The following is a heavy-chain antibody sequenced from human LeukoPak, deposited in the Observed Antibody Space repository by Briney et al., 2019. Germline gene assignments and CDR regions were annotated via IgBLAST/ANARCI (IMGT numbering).Heavy chain of an antibody. CDR2: IYSGGST. D-gene: IGHD2-21*01. CDR1: GFTLSSNY. J-gene: IGHJ3*01. V-gene: IGHV3-66*01. CDR3: ARDVFQPPT. Sequence: PGGSLRLSCPASGFTLSSNYMSWVRQAPGKGLEWVSVIYSGGSTYYADSVKGRFTISRDNSKSALYLQMSGLRAEDTAVYYCARDVFQPPTWGQGTMVTVSS.